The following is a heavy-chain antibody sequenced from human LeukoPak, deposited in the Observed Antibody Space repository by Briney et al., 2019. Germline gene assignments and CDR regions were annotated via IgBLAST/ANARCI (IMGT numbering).Heavy chain of an antibody. CDR2: IYSGGST. D-gene: IGHD5-12*01. CDR1: GFTVSSNY. Sequence: GGSLRLFCTASGFTVSSNYMSWVRQAPGKGLEWVSLIYSGGSTYYADSVKGRFTISRDNSKNTLYLQMNSLRAEDTAVYYCARASIRLDHAFDIWGQGTMVTVSS. J-gene: IGHJ3*02. CDR3: ARASIRLDHAFDI. V-gene: IGHV3-53*01.